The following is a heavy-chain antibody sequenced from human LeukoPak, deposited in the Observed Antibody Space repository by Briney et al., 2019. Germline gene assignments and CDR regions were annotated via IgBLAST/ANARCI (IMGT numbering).Heavy chain of an antibody. V-gene: IGHV4-4*02. CDR3: AKEIWPTVTTPGRTYFDY. D-gene: IGHD4-17*01. Sequence: PSETLSLTCAVSGGSISSDNWWSWVRQPPGKGLEWIGESYHSGNTNYNPSLKSRVTISVDKSKNQFSLKLSSVTAADTAVYYCAKEIWPTVTTPGRTYFDYWGQGALVTVSS. CDR1: GGSISSDNW. J-gene: IGHJ4*02. CDR2: SYHSGNT.